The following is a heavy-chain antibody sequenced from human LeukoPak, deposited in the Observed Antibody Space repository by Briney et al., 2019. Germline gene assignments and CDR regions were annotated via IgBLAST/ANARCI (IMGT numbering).Heavy chain of an antibody. CDR2: ICYDGSKK. CDR1: GFIFSDYG. D-gene: IGHD3-3*01. Sequence: PGGSLRLSCAASGFIFSDYGMLWVRQAPGAGLEWVAVICYDGSKKYYADSVKGRFTISRDYFKNTVYQQMNSLRAEDTAVYYCVRGWDKSNYYDDGNFDSRGQGTLVSVST. J-gene: IGHJ5*01. CDR3: VRGWDKSNYYDDGNFDS. V-gene: IGHV3-33*01.